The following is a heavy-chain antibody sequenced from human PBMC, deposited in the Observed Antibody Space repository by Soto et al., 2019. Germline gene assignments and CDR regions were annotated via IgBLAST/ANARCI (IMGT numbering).Heavy chain of an antibody. CDR1: GFTFSSYG. J-gene: IGHJ6*02. V-gene: IGHV3-30*18. CDR3: AKEADNWNYGSGMDV. Sequence: QVQLVESEGGVVQPGRSLRLSCAASGFTFSSYGMHWVRQAPGKGLEWVAVISYDGSNKYYADSVKGRFTISRDNSKNTLYLQMNSLRAEDTAVYYCAKEADNWNYGSGMDVWGQGTTVTVSS. D-gene: IGHD1-7*01. CDR2: ISYDGSNK.